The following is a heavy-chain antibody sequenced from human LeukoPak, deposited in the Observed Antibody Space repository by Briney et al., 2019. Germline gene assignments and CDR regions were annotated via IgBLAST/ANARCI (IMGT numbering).Heavy chain of an antibody. CDR2: ISYDGSNK. CDR3: ARGRATTLDY. V-gene: IGHV3-30-3*01. D-gene: IGHD5-12*01. CDR1: GFTCSSYA. J-gene: IGHJ4*02. Sequence: GGSLRLSCAASGFTCSSYAMHWVRQAPGKGLEWVAVISYDGSNKYYADSVKGRFTISRDNSKNTLYLQMNSLRAEDTAVYYCARGRATTLDYWGQGTLVTVSS.